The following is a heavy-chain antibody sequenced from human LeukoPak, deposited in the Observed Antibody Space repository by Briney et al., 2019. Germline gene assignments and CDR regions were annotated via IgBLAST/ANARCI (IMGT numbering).Heavy chain of an antibody. J-gene: IGHJ6*03. D-gene: IGHD3-10*01. Sequence: PSETLSLTCTVSGGSISSYYWSWIRQPPGKGLEWIGYIYYSGSTNYNPSLKSRVTISVDTSKNQFSLKLSSVTAADTAVYYCARERTYYYGSGSYMVPRYYYMDVWGKGTTVTVSS. CDR2: IYYSGST. CDR3: ARERTYYYGSGSYMVPRYYYMDV. CDR1: GGSISSYY. V-gene: IGHV4-59*12.